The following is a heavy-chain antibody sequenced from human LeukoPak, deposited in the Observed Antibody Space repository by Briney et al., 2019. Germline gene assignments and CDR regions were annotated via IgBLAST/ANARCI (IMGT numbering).Heavy chain of an antibody. CDR1: GFTFSSYA. CDR2: ISGSGGST. V-gene: IGHV3-23*01. Sequence: GGSLRLSCAASGFTFSSYAMSWVRQAPGKGLEWVPTISGSGGSTYYADSVKGRFTISRDNSKNTLYLQMNSLRAEDTAVYYCAKDANNYDILTGYYKISSLSSQIFDYWGQGTLVTVSS. D-gene: IGHD3-9*01. CDR3: AKDANNYDILTGYYKISSLSSQIFDY. J-gene: IGHJ4*02.